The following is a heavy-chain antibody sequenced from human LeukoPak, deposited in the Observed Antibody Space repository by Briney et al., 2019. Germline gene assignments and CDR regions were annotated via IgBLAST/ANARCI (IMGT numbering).Heavy chain of an antibody. CDR3: ATGCVGSPNCQTTGYDH. CDR1: GFTFSIYA. D-gene: IGHD2-2*01. Sequence: GGSLRLSCAASGFTFSIYAMNWVRQAPGKGLEWVSGISDSGRNTYYSDSVKGRFTISRDNSESTVYLQMNSLTAEDTAQYYCATGCVGSPNCQTTGYDHWGQGTLVTVYS. CDR2: ISDSGRNT. V-gene: IGHV3-23*01. J-gene: IGHJ4*02.